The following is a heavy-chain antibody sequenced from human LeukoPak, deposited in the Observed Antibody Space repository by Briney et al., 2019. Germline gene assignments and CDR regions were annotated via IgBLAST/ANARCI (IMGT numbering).Heavy chain of an antibody. D-gene: IGHD6-13*01. V-gene: IGHV4-59*01. Sequence: KPSETLSLTCTVSGGSISSYYWSWIRQPPGKGLEGSGYMYYRGNTNYYPSLKSRVTISIDTPNNPFSLKLSSVTAADTAVYYCATGVHGIAAAGDYYFDYWGQRTLVTVSS. J-gene: IGHJ4*02. CDR1: GGSISSYY. CDR3: ATGVHGIAAAGDYYFDY. CDR2: MYYRGNT.